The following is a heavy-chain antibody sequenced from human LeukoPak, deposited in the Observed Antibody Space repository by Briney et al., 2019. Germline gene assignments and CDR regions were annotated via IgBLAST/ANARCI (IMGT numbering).Heavy chain of an antibody. CDR2: AYYSGST. J-gene: IGHJ4*02. CDR3: TRPDRIYTYFDC. D-gene: IGHD3-16*01. CDR1: GGSISSGSHY. V-gene: IGHV4-39*01. Sequence: PSETLSLTCTVSGGSISSGSHYWGWIRQPPGKGLEWIGSAYYSGSTFYNPSLKSRVTISVDTSKNQFSLKLSSVTAADTAVYYCTRPDRIYTYFDCWGQGTLVTVSS.